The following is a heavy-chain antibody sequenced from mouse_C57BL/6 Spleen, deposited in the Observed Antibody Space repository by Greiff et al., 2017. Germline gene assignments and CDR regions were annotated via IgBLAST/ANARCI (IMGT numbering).Heavy chain of an antibody. CDR3: ARKTLGYFSKDY. J-gene: IGHJ4*01. D-gene: IGHD2-10*02. V-gene: IGHV5-17*01. Sequence: DVKLVESGGGLVKPGGSLKLSCAASGFTFSDYGMHWVRQAPEKGLEWVAYISSGRSNIYYADTVKGRFTLARDNSTNTLFLRMTRLRSEDTAMYYWARKTLGYFSKDYWGQGISVTVSS. CDR1: GFTFSDYG. CDR2: ISSGRSNI.